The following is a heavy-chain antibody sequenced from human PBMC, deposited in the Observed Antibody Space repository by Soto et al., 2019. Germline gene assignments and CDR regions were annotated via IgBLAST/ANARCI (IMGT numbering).Heavy chain of an antibody. CDR2: MNPNSGNT. V-gene: IGHV1-8*01. CDR3: ARERAAAGFDY. D-gene: IGHD6-13*01. J-gene: IGHJ4*02. Sequence: QVQLVQPGAEVKKPGASVKVSCKASGYTFTSYDINWVRQATGQGLEWMGWMNPNSGNTGYAQEFQGRVTMTRNTSISTAYMDLSSLRSDDTAVYYCARERAAAGFDYWGQGTLVTVSS. CDR1: GYTFTSYD.